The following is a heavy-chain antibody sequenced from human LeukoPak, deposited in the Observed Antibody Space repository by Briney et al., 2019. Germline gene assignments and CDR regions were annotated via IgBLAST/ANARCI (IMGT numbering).Heavy chain of an antibody. V-gene: IGHV4-31*03. CDR3: ARDRPSDWFDP. Sequence: SETLSLTCTVSGGSISSGGYYWSWIRQHPGKGLEWIGYIYYSGSTYYNPSLKSRVTISVDTSKNQLSLKLSSVTAADTAVYYCARDRPSDWFDPWGQGTLVTVSS. D-gene: IGHD6-6*01. J-gene: IGHJ5*02. CDR1: GGSISSGGYY. CDR2: IYYSGST.